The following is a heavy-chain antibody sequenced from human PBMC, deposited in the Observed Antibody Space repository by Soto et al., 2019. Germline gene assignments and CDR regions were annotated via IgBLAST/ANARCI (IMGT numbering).Heavy chain of an antibody. CDR1: GFTFSSYA. V-gene: IGHV3-64D*06. Sequence: GGSLRLSCSASGFTFSSYAMHWVRQAPGKGLEYVSAISSNGGGTYYADSVKGRFTISRDNSKNTLYLQMSSLRAEDTAVYYCVKPAYYYDSSGNYWYFDLWGRGTLVTVSS. J-gene: IGHJ2*01. CDR3: VKPAYYYDSSGNYWYFDL. D-gene: IGHD3-22*01. CDR2: ISSNGGGT.